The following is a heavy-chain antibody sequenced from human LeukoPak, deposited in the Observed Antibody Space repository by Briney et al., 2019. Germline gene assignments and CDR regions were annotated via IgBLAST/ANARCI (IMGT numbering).Heavy chain of an antibody. J-gene: IGHJ5*02. Sequence: GGSLRLSCAAPGFTFSDYYMTWIRQAPGKGLEWVSYISSSSSYTEYADSVKGRFTISRDNAKNSVYLQMNSLRADDTAVYYCAREGGYGSGRGWFDPWGQGTLVIVSS. D-gene: IGHD3-10*01. V-gene: IGHV3-11*05. CDR1: GFTFSDYY. CDR2: ISSSSSYT. CDR3: AREGGYGSGRGWFDP.